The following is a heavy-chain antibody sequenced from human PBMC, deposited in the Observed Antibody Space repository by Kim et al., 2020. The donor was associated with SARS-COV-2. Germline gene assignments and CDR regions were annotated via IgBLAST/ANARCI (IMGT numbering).Heavy chain of an antibody. Sequence: ASVKVSCKASGYTLTSNAMTWVRQAPGQGLEWMGWINTNTGNPTYAQGVQGRFVISLDTSVSTAYLQISSLKSEDTAVYYCARGPALGYYEILTGYYNPNYYYSNGMDVWGQGTTVTVSS. J-gene: IGHJ6*02. V-gene: IGHV7-4-1*02. CDR2: INTNTGNP. CDR3: ARGPALGYYEILTGYYNPNYYYSNGMDV. CDR1: GYTLTSNA. D-gene: IGHD3-9*01.